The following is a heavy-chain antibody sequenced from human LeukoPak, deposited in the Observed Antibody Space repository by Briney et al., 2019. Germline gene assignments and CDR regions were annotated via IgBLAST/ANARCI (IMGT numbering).Heavy chain of an antibody. D-gene: IGHD3-10*01. V-gene: IGHV3-30-3*01. CDR2: ISYDGSNK. Sequence: PGGSLRLSCAASGFTFSSYAMHWVRQAPGKGLEWVAVISYDGSNKYYADSVKGRFTISRDNSKNTLYLQMNSLRVEDTAVYYCARVEGRFYGSGSYRGFDYWGQGTLVTVSS. J-gene: IGHJ4*02. CDR3: ARVEGRFYGSGSYRGFDY. CDR1: GFTFSSYA.